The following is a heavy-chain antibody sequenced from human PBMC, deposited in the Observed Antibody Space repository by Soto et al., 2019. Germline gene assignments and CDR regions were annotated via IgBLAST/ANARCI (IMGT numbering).Heavy chain of an antibody. V-gene: IGHV1-69*02. Sequence: ASVKVSCKASGGTFSSYTISWVRQAPGQGLEWMGRIIPILGIANYAQKFQGRVTITADKSTSTAYMELSSLRSEDTAVYYCALGYCSSTSCYEYYYYMDVWGKGTTVTVSS. CDR1: GGTFSSYT. CDR3: ALGYCSSTSCYEYYYYMDV. CDR2: IIPILGIA. J-gene: IGHJ6*03. D-gene: IGHD2-2*01.